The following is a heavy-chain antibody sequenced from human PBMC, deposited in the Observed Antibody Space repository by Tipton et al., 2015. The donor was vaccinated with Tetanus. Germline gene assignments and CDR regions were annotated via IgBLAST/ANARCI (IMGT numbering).Heavy chain of an antibody. J-gene: IGHJ3*02. CDR1: GFTFSDHY. V-gene: IGHV3-11*06. CDR3: ARNPLQGAFDI. Sequence: SLRLSCTASGFTFSDHYMSWIRQAPGKGLEWVSIIRGGSGYRNYGDSVRGRFSISRDNAKDSVYLQMNSLRVEDTAVYYCARNPLQGAFDIWGQGTMVIVSS. CDR2: IRGGSGYR.